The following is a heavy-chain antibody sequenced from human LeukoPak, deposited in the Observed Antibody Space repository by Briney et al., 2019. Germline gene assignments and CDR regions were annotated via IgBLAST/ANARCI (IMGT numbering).Heavy chain of an antibody. V-gene: IGHV4-39*01. CDR1: GGSISTSRYY. CDR2: IFYRGST. Sequence: PSETLSLTCTVSGGSISTSRYYWGGIRQPPGKGLEGIGSIFYRGSTYYNPSLKSRVTISVDTSKKQFSLKLSSVTAAATAVYYCARPVGEPGAAYFQHWGQGTLVTVSS. D-gene: IGHD3-10*01. J-gene: IGHJ1*01. CDR3: ARPVGEPGAAYFQH.